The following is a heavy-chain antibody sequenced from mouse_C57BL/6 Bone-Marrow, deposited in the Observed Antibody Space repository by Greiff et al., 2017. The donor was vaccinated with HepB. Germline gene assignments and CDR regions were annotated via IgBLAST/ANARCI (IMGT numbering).Heavy chain of an antibody. CDR3: ARDDYDVNYFDY. Sequence: EVKLMESGPGLVKPSQSLSLTCSVTGYSITSGYYWNWIRQFPGNKLEWMGYISYDGSNNYNPSLKNRISITRDTSKNQFFLKLNSVTTEDTATYYCARDDYDVNYFDYWGQGTTLTVSS. J-gene: IGHJ2*01. V-gene: IGHV3-6*01. D-gene: IGHD2-4*01. CDR2: ISYDGSN. CDR1: GYSITSGYY.